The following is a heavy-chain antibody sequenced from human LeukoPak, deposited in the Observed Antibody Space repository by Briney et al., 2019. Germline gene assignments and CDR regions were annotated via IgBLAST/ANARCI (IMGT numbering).Heavy chain of an antibody. CDR3: ARDPPVWGSYRYTGGFDY. J-gene: IGHJ4*02. Sequence: PSETLSLTCTVSGGSISSGSYYWSWIRQPAGKGLEWIGRIYSSGSTNYNPSLKSRVTMSVDTSKNQFSLKLSSVTAADTAVYYCARDPPVWGSYRYTGGFDYWGQGTLVTVSS. V-gene: IGHV4-61*02. D-gene: IGHD3-16*02. CDR1: GGSISSGSYY. CDR2: IYSSGST.